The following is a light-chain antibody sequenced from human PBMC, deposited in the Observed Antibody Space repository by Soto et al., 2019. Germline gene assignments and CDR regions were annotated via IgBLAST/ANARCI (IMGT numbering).Light chain of an antibody. CDR2: LNSDGSH. CDR3: QTWGTGIVV. CDR1: SGHSNYA. J-gene: IGLJ2*01. Sequence: QLVLTQSPSASASLGASVKLTCTLSSGHSNYAIAWHQQRPEKGPRYLMRLNSDGSHNKGDEIPDRFSGSSSGAERYLTIASRQSEDEADYYCQTWGTGIVVFGGGTKLTVL. V-gene: IGLV4-69*01.